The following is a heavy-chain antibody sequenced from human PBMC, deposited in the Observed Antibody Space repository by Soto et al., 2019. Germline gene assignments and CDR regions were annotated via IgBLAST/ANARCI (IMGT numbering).Heavy chain of an antibody. V-gene: IGHV4-39*07. CDR3: AREGRPYYDFWSGSHPSWFDY. CDR2: IYYSGST. D-gene: IGHD3-3*01. Sequence: PSETLSLTCTVSGDSITSNSYFWAWIRQPPGKGLEWIGSIYYSGSTYYSPSLKSRVTISVDTSKNQFSLKLSSVTAADTAVYYCAREGRPYYDFWSGSHPSWFDYWGQGTLVTVSS. CDR1: GDSITSNSYF. J-gene: IGHJ4*02.